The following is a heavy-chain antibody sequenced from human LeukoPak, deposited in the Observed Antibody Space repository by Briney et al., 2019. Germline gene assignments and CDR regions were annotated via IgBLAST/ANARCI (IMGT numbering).Heavy chain of an antibody. CDR2: ISSSSSYI. V-gene: IGHV3-21*01. Sequence: GGSLRLSCAASGFTFSSYSMNWVRQAPGKGLEWVSSISSSSSYIYYADSVKGRFTISRDNAKNSLYLQMNSLRAEDTAVYYCARVALMYYYGSGLDYWGQGALVTVSS. CDR1: GFTFSSYS. CDR3: ARVALMYYYGSGLDY. D-gene: IGHD3-10*01. J-gene: IGHJ4*02.